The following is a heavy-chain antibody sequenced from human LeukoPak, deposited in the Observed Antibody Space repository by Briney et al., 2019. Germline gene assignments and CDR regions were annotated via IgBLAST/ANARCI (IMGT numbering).Heavy chain of an antibody. CDR2: IYYSGSA. V-gene: IGHV4-59*08. Sequence: KPSETLSLTCTVSGGSISSYYWSWIRQPPGKGLEWIGYIYYSGSANYSPSLKSRVTISVDTSKNQFSLKLSSVTAADTAVYYCARGVVDYDILTGYYIRAFDIWGQGTMVTVSS. D-gene: IGHD3-9*01. CDR1: GGSISSYY. CDR3: ARGVVDYDILTGYYIRAFDI. J-gene: IGHJ3*02.